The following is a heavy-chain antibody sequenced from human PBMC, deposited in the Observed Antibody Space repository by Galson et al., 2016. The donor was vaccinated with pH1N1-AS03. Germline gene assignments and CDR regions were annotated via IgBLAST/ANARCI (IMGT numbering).Heavy chain of an antibody. CDR2: ISGLGGST. CDR1: GFIFSNYA. CDR3: ASRGDTLGFFES. V-gene: IGHV3-23*01. Sequence: SLRLSCAASGFIFSNYAMTWVRQAPGKGLQWVSTISGLGGSTKYADSVKGRFTISRDNSKNTVNLHMNSLRVEDTAVYYCASRGDTLGFFESWGQGTLVTVSS. D-gene: IGHD4-17*01. J-gene: IGHJ4*02.